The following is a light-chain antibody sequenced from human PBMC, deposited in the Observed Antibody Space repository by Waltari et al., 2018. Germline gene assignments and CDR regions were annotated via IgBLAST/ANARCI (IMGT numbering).Light chain of an antibody. Sequence: QSVLTQSPSVSGAPGQRVTISCSGSSSNIGAGHGVHWYQQFPGRAPKLPISKNTHRASGVPDRFAGSKSGTSASLVITGLQAEDEADYYCQSYDGTLGGLYVFGSGTAVTVL. CDR3: QSYDGTLGGLYV. CDR1: SSNIGAGHG. V-gene: IGLV1-40*01. J-gene: IGLJ1*01. CDR2: KNT.